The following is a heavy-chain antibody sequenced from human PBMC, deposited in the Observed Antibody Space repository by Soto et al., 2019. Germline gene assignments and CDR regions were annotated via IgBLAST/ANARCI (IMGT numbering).Heavy chain of an antibody. D-gene: IGHD6-19*01. V-gene: IGHV5-51*01. CDR1: GYTVTISR. CDR2: IYPGDSET. CDR3: DRVAGGADQWNFDY. Sequence: GESLKISFKGAGYTVTISRIGWVREMHGKGLEWMGVIYPGDSETTYSTSFKGQVAISADRSISTAYMQWSGLKAPDSAMYYCDRVAGGADQWNFDYWARGTLVTVSS. J-gene: IGHJ4*02.